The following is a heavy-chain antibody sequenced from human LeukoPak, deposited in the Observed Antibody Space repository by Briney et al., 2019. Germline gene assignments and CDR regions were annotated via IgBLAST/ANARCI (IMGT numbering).Heavy chain of an antibody. D-gene: IGHD3-10*02. CDR1: GFTFSSYA. CDR2: ITSSGGSIGRTT. CDR3: AELGITMIGGV. V-gene: IGHV3-23*01. J-gene: IGHJ6*04. Sequence: GGSLRLSCAASGFTFSSYAMNWVRQAPGKGLEWVSGITSSGGSIGRTTYYADSVKGRFTISRDNSKNTLYLQMNSLRAEDTAVYYCAELGITMIGGVWGKGTTVTISS.